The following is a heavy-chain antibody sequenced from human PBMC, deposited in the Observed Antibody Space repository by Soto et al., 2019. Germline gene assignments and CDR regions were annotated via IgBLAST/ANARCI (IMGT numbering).Heavy chain of an antibody. J-gene: IGHJ4*02. V-gene: IGHV3-30*03. D-gene: IGHD3-22*01. Sequence: QVQLAESGGGVVQPGRSLRLSCAASGFTFSSYGMHWVRQAPGKGLEWVAVISYDARNEYYADSVKGRFTISRDNSKNTLYVQINSLRADDTAVYYCARGNHYDSSTFDYWGQGTLVTVSS. CDR3: ARGNHYDSSTFDY. CDR2: ISYDARNE. CDR1: GFTFSSYG.